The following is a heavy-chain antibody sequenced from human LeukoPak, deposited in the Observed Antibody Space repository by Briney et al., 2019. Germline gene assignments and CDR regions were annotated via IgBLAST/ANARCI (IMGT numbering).Heavy chain of an antibody. Sequence: PSETLSLTCTVSGGSISSYYWSWIRQPPGKGLEWIGYIYYSGSTNYNPSLKSRVTISVDTSKNQFSLKLSSVTAGDTAVYYCARTSVLVAPGFEYYFDYWGQGTLVTVSS. J-gene: IGHJ4*02. V-gene: IGHV4-59*01. CDR1: GGSISSYY. CDR2: IYYSGST. CDR3: ARTSVLVAPGFEYYFDY. D-gene: IGHD2-8*02.